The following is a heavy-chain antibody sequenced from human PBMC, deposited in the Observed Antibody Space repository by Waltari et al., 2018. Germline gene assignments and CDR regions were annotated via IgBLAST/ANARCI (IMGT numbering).Heavy chain of an antibody. CDR1: GFTVSSNS. CDR2: IYSGGST. Sequence: EVQLVESGGGLVQPGGSLRLSCAASGFTVSSNSMSWVRPAPGKGLEWVPVIYSGGSTYYADSVKGRFTISRDNSKNTLYLQMNSLRAEDTAVYYCARAETSGTIAAAGYYFDYWGQGTLVTVSS. J-gene: IGHJ4*02. V-gene: IGHV3-66*02. CDR3: ARAETSGTIAAAGYYFDY. D-gene: IGHD6-13*01.